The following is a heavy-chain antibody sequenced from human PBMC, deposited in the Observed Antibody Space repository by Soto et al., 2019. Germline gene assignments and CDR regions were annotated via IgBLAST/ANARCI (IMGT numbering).Heavy chain of an antibody. CDR2: ISGSGGST. J-gene: IGHJ4*02. CDR3: AKGPLGSGHHLDF. Sequence: EVQLLDSGGGLVQPGGSLRLSCAASGFTFSNYAMNWVRQAPGKGLDWVSAISGSGGSTYYADSVKGRFTISRDNSKNPLYLQMNRPKPEDPALYYFAKGPLGSGHHLDFRGQGTLVTVSS. V-gene: IGHV3-23*01. CDR1: GFTFSNYA. D-gene: IGHD3-3*01.